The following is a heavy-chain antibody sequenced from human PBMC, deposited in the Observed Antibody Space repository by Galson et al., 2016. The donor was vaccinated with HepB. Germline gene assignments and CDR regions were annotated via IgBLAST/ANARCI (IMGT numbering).Heavy chain of an antibody. CDR2: INYSGRT. CDR3: ARQNEGRWTVWYYP. V-gene: IGHV4-61*01. CDR1: GGSISSDSYY. J-gene: IGHJ5*02. D-gene: IGHD3-10*01. Sequence: SETLSLTCSVSGGSISSDSYYWSWIRQSPGKGLEWIGSINYSGRTNHNLALKSRVTISADTSKNQISLRLSSVTAADTAVYYCARQNEGRWTVWYYPWGLGTLVTVSS.